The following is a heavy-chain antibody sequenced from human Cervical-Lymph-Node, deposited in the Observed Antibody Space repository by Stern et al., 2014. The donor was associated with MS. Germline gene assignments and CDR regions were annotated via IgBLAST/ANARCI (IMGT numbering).Heavy chain of an antibody. CDR3: ARGEYSYD. D-gene: IGHD5-18*01. Sequence: VQLVESGGTLVKPGGSLRLSCAVSGFTFSEYYMSWIRQAPGKGLEWISTISSRASTIYYADSVKGRFTVSRDNAKNLLYLQMNSLRAEDSAVYYCARGEYSYDWGQGTLVTVSP. J-gene: IGHJ4*02. CDR2: ISSRASTI. CDR1: GFTFSEYY. V-gene: IGHV3-11*01.